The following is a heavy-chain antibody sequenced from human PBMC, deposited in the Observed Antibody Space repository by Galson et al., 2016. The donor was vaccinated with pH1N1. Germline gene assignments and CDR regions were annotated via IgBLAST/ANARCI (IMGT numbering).Heavy chain of an antibody. CDR1: GFTFDDYA. V-gene: IGHV3-9*01. D-gene: IGHD5-18*01. CDR3: AQVRGYAYGSFDY. Sequence: SLRLSCAASGFTFDDYAMHWVRQAPGKGLEWVSGISWNSGSIGYADSVKGRFTISRDNAKNSLYLQMKSLRAEDTALYYCAQVRGYAYGSFDYWGQGTLVTVSS. CDR2: ISWNSGSI. J-gene: IGHJ4*02.